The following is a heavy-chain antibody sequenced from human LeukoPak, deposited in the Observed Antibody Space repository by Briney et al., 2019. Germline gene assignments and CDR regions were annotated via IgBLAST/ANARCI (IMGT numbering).Heavy chain of an antibody. CDR2: ISSSSSYI. CDR1: GFTFSSYS. D-gene: IGHD6-13*01. CDR3: AREGRRYSSSWYSGYFDY. J-gene: IGHJ4*02. Sequence: GGSLRLSCAASGFTFSSYSMNWVRQAPGKGLEWVSSISSSSSYIYYADSVKGRFTISRDNAKNSLYLQMNSLRAEDTAVYYCAREGRRYSSSWYSGYFDYWGQGTLVTVSS. V-gene: IGHV3-21*01.